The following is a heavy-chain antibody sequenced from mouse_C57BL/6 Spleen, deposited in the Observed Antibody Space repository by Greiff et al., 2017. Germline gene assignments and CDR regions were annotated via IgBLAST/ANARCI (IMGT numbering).Heavy chain of an antibody. D-gene: IGHD5-5*01. CDR1: GFTFSSYA. J-gene: IGHJ2*01. V-gene: IGHV5-4*03. Sequence: EVKLQESGGGLVKPGGSLKLSCAASGFTFSSYAMSWVRQTPEKRLEWVATISDGGSYTYYPDTVKGVFTISRDNAKNNLYLQMSHLKSEDTAMYYCARGLPFDYWGQGTTLTVSS. CDR3: ARGLPFDY. CDR2: ISDGGSYT.